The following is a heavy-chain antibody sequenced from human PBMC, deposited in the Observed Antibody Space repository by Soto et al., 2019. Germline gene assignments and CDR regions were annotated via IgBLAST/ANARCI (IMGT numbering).Heavy chain of an antibody. Sequence: ASVKVSCKASGYTFTSYAMHWVRQAPGQGLEWMGIINPSGGSTSYAQKFQGRVTMTRDTSTSTVYMELSSLRSEDTAVYYCARCGDCYSLASSLDAFDIWGQGTMVTVSS. CDR1: GYTFTSYA. CDR2: INPSGGST. J-gene: IGHJ3*02. D-gene: IGHD2-21*02. V-gene: IGHV1-46*01. CDR3: ARCGDCYSLASSLDAFDI.